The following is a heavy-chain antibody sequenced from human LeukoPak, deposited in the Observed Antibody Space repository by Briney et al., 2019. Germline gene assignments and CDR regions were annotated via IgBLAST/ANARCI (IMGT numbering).Heavy chain of an antibody. J-gene: IGHJ4*02. D-gene: IGHD1-26*01. V-gene: IGHV3-30*18. CDR2: ISNDGSNK. Sequence: GGSLRLSCSASGFSFGTYGMYWVRQSPGKGLEWVAAISNDGSNKNYADSVEGRFTISRDNSKNTLYLQVNSLRVEDTAVYYCAKGSGNYEYFDHWGQGTLVTVSS. CDR3: AKGSGNYEYFDH. CDR1: GFSFGTYG.